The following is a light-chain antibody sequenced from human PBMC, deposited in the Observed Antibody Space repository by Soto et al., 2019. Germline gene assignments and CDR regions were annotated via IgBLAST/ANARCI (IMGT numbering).Light chain of an antibody. CDR1: SGLSDYA. V-gene: IGLV4-69*01. CDR2: VTSDGSH. CDR3: QAWGTGGV. J-gene: IGLJ3*02. Sequence: QSVLTQSPSASASPGASVKLTCTLSSGLSDYAIAWHQQQPEKGPRYLMKVTSDGSHTKGDGIPDRFSGSSSGADRYLTISSLRSDDEADYYCQAWGTGGVFGGGTKVTVL.